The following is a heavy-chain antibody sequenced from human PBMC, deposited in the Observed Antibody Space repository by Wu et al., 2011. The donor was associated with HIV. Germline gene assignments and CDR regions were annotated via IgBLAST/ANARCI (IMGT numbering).Heavy chain of an antibody. CDR1: GYTFTSYD. CDR2: MNPNSGNT. CDR3: ARGSRYCSSTSCRRDYYYMDV. J-gene: IGHJ6*03. Sequence: QVQLVQSGAEVKKPGASVKVSCKASGYTFTSYDINWVRQATGQGLEWMGWMNPNSGNTGYAQKFQGRVTMTRNTSISTAYMELSSLRSEDTAVYYCARGSRYCSSTSCRRDYYYMDVWGQRDHGHRLL. D-gene: IGHD2-2*01. V-gene: IGHV1-8*02.